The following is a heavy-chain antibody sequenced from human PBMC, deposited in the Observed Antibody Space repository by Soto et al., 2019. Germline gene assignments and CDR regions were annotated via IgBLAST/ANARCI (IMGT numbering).Heavy chain of an antibody. J-gene: IGHJ4*02. V-gene: IGHV6-1*01. CDR1: GDSVSSNSAA. CDR2: TYYRSKWYN. CDR3: ARDAVTYYYGSGSYYTNYYFDY. D-gene: IGHD3-10*01. Sequence: SQTLSLTCAISGDSVSSNSAAWNWIRQSPSRGLEWLGRTYYRSKWYNDYAVSVKSRITITPDTSKNQFSLQLNSVTPEDTAVYYCARDAVTYYYGSGSYYTNYYFDYWGQGTRVTVSS.